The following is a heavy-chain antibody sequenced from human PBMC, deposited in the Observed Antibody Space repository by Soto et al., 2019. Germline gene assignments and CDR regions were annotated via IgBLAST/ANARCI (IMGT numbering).Heavy chain of an antibody. J-gene: IGHJ3*01. CDR2: VSASGRST. CDR1: GFSLTTYA. Sequence: EVQLLESGGGLVQRGGSLRLSCAVSGFSLTTYAMSWVRQAPGKGLEWVSEVSASGRSTTYADSVKGRFTTSNDTSKNTMSLQMNSLRVDDTAVYYCAKVWFGESDGFDVWGRGTMVRVSS. D-gene: IGHD3-10*01. CDR3: AKVWFGESDGFDV. V-gene: IGHV3-23*01.